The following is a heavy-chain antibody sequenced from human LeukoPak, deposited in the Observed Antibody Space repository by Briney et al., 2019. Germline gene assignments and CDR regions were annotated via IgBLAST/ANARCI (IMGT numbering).Heavy chain of an antibody. J-gene: IGHJ4*02. CDR2: MYYSGST. D-gene: IGHD3-3*01. V-gene: IGHV4-39*01. CDR3: ARHTTIFGHFGY. Sequence: PSETLSLTCTVSGGSINTGSYYWGWIRQPLGKGLEWIGSMYYSGSTYYNPSLKSRVTISVDTTNNQFSLKLSSVTAADTAVYYCARHTTIFGHFGYLGQGTLVTVSS. CDR1: GGSINTGSYY.